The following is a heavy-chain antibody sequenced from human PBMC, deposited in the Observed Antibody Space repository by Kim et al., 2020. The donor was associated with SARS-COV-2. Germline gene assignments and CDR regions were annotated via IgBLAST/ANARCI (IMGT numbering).Heavy chain of an antibody. CDR2: ISGSGGST. D-gene: IGHD2-2*01. CDR1: GFTFSSYA. V-gene: IGHV3-23*01. CDR3: AKDLPWTLVGETPTDY. J-gene: IGHJ4*02. Sequence: GGSLRLSCAASGFTFSSYAMSWVRQAPGKWLEWVSAISGSGGSTYYADSVKGRFTISRDNSKNTLYLQMNSLRAEDTAVYYCAKDLPWTLVGETPTDYWGQGTLVTVSS.